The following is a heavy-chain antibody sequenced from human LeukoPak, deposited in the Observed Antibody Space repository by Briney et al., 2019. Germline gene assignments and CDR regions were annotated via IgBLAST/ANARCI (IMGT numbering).Heavy chain of an antibody. CDR1: GYSFNSHH. J-gene: IGHJ4*02. CDR3: ARSLLVGATTFYGY. V-gene: IGHV1-46*02. Sequence: ASVKVSCKTSGYSFNSHHVHWVRQAPGQGLDWMGINFFHDGTTSNTQKFPGRLTMTRDTSTSTVYMELSSLRSEDTAVYYCARSLLVGATTFYGYWGQGTLVTVSS. CDR2: NFFHDGTT. D-gene: IGHD1-26*01.